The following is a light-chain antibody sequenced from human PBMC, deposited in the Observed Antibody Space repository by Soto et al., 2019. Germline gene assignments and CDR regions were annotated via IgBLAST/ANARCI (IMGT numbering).Light chain of an antibody. CDR3: SSYTTTSTYV. Sequence: QSALTQPASVSGSPGQSITISCTGTSCDVGGYNYVSWYQQHPGKAPKLIIYDVSNRPSGVSNRFSGSKSANTASLTISGLQAEDEADYYCSSYTTTSTYVFGTGTKLTVL. CDR1: SCDVGGYNY. CDR2: DVS. J-gene: IGLJ1*01. V-gene: IGLV2-14*01.